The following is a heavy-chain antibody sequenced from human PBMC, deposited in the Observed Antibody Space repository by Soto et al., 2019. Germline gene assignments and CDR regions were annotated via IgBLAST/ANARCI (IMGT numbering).Heavy chain of an antibody. J-gene: IGHJ6*02. Sequence: LRVSSAASVVTLCSYGMPWVRKAPGKGLEWVAVISYDGSNKYYADSVKGRFTISRDNSKNTLYLQMNSLRAEDTAVYYCAKDMSSSSAGMDVWGQGTTVTVSS. CDR1: VVTLCSYG. CDR2: ISYDGSNK. D-gene: IGHD6-6*01. V-gene: IGHV3-30*18. CDR3: AKDMSSSSAGMDV.